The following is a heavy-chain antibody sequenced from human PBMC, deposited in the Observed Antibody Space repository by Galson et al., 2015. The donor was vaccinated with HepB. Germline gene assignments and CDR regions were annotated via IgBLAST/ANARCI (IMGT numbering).Heavy chain of an antibody. J-gene: IGHJ3*02. D-gene: IGHD3-22*01. CDR3: ARERNPGYYYDSSGVDI. Sequence: SVKVSCKASGYTFTSYHMHWVRQAPGQGLEWMGIINPSGGSTSYAQKLQGRVTMTRDTSTSTVYMELSSLRSEDTAVYYCARERNPGYYYDSSGVDIWGQGTMVTVSS. V-gene: IGHV1-46*04. CDR1: GYTFTSYH. CDR2: INPSGGST.